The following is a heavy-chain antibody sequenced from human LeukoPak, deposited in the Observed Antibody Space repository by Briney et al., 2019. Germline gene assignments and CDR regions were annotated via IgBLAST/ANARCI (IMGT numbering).Heavy chain of an antibody. V-gene: IGHV4-34*01. Sequence: SETLSLTFGVYGGSFSGYYWSWIRQPPGKGLEWIGEINHSGSTNYNPSLKSRVTITVDTSKNKFSLKLSSVTAADTAVYYCARGGCSSTSCYTGGFDYWGQGTLVTVS. CDR2: INHSGST. J-gene: IGHJ4*02. D-gene: IGHD2-2*02. CDR3: ARGGCSSTSCYTGGFDY. CDR1: GGSFSGYY.